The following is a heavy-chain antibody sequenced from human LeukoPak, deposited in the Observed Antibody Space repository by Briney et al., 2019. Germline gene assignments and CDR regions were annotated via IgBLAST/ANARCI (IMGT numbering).Heavy chain of an antibody. CDR3: ARVVRGVMIDLNWFDP. D-gene: IGHD3-10*01. V-gene: IGHV4-38-2*02. J-gene: IGHJ5*02. CDR1: GYSISSGYY. CDR2: IYHSGST. Sequence: SETLSLTCTVSGYSISSGYYWGWIRQPPGKGLEWIGSIYHSGSTYYNPSLKSRVTISVDTSKNQFSLRLSSVTAADTAVYYCARVVRGVMIDLNWFDPWGQGTLVTISS.